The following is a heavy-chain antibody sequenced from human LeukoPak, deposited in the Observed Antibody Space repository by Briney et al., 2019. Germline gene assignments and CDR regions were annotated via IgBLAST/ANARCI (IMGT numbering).Heavy chain of an antibody. CDR1: GFTFNNYW. J-gene: IGHJ4*02. V-gene: IGHV3-7*01. CDR3: ARDKDWSFDY. CDR2: IKPDENEK. D-gene: IGHD3/OR15-3a*01. Sequence: PGGSLRLSCAASGFTFNNYWMSWVRQAPGKGLEWVANIKPDENEKFYVDSVKGRFTISRDNAKNSLSLQMNSLRAEDTAIYYCARDKDWSFDYWGQGTLVTVSS.